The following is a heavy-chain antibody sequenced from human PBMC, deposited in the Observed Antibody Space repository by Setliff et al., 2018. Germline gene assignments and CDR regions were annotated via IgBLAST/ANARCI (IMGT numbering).Heavy chain of an antibody. D-gene: IGHD3-22*01. CDR3: ARAHTWSLPNDNSGYPGWFDP. CDR2: IYYSGST. CDR1: GGSISYNY. V-gene: IGHV4-59*08. J-gene: IGHJ5*02. Sequence: ETLSLTCTVSGGSISYNYWSWIRQPPGKGLEWIGYIYYSGSTNYNPSLKSRVTMSVDTSKNHVSLKLSSVTAADTAVYYCARAHTWSLPNDNSGYPGWFDPWGQGTLVTVSS.